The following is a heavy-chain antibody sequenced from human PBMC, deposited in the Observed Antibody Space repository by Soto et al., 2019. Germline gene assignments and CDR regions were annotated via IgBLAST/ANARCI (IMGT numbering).Heavy chain of an antibody. CDR1: GFTFDDYA. V-gene: IGHV3-9*01. Sequence: PGGSLRLSCAASGFTFDDYAMHWVRQAPGKGLGWVSGISWNSGTIGYADSVKGRFTISRDNAKNSLYLQMNSLRAEDTAFYYCARGRRATVSNPLNCWGQGTLVIASS. CDR2: ISWNSGTI. CDR3: ARGRRATVSNPLNC. D-gene: IGHD4-4*01. J-gene: IGHJ4*02.